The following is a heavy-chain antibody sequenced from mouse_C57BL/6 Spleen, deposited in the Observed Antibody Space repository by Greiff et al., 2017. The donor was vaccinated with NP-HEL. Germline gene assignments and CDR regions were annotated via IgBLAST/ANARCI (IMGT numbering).Heavy chain of an antibody. CDR2: IYPSDSET. V-gene: IGHV1-61*01. CDR3: ARSITTVVASDY. Sequence: VKLQQPGAELVRPGSSVKLSCKASGYTFTSYWMDWVKQRPGQGLEWIGNIYPSDSETHYNQKFKDKATLTVDKSSSTAYMQLSSLTSEDSAVYYCARSITTVVASDYWGQGTTLTVSS. CDR1: GYTFTSYW. D-gene: IGHD1-1*01. J-gene: IGHJ2*01.